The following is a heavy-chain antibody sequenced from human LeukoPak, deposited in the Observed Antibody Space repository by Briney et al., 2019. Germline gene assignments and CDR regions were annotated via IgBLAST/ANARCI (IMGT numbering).Heavy chain of an antibody. V-gene: IGHV7-4-1*02. J-gene: IGHJ6*03. CDR3: ARVGWPYYYYYMDV. CDR2: INTNTGNP. D-gene: IGHD2-15*01. Sequence: ASVKVSCKASGYTFTNNFMNWVRQAPGQGLEWMGWINTNTGNPTYAQGFTGRFVFSLDTSVSTAYLQISSLKAEDTAVYYCARVGWPYYYYYMDVWGKGTTVTVSS. CDR1: GYTFTNNF.